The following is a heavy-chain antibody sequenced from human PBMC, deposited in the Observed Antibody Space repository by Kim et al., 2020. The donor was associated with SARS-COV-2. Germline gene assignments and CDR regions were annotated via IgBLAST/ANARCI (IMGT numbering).Heavy chain of an antibody. D-gene: IGHD4-17*01. Sequence: GQKVQERVTMTRDMSTSTAYMELSSLRSEDTAVYYCAADTSYGGNTVFDYWGQGTLVTVSS. V-gene: IGHV1-58*01. CDR3: AADTSYGGNTVFDY. J-gene: IGHJ4*02.